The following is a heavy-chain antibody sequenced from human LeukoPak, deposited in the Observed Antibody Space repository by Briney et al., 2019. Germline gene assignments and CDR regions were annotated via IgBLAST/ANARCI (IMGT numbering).Heavy chain of an antibody. CDR2: IYYSGST. D-gene: IGHD2-2*01. Sequence: PSQTLSLTCTVSGGSISSGGYYWSWIRQHPGKGLEWIGYIYYSGSTYYNPSLKSRVTISVDTSKNQFSLKLSSVTAADTAVYYCARGGIYCSSTSCYRGAFDYWGQGTLGTVSS. V-gene: IGHV4-31*03. CDR3: ARGGIYCSSTSCYRGAFDY. J-gene: IGHJ4*02. CDR1: GGSISSGGYY.